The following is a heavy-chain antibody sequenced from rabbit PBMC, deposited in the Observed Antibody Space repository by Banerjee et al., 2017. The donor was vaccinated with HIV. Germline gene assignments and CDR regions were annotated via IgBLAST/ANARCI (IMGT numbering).Heavy chain of an antibody. D-gene: IGHD8-1*01. V-gene: IGHV1S40*01. J-gene: IGHJ4*01. CDR3: ARSAGGGDYLYDL. Sequence: AKGRFTISKTSSTTMTLQMTSLTDADTATYFCARSAGGGDYLYDLWGPGTLVTVS.